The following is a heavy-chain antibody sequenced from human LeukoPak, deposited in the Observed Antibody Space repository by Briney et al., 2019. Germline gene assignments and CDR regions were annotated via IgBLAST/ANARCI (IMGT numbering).Heavy chain of an antibody. V-gene: IGHV3-7*01. Sequence: GGSLRLSCAASGFTFSSYWMSWVRQAPGKGLEWVANIKQDGSEKYYVDSVKGRFTISRDNAKNSLYLQMNGLRAEDTAVNYCATEVGTPAIRSAFDMWGQGTMVTVSS. CDR1: GFTFSSYW. J-gene: IGHJ3*02. D-gene: IGHD2-2*01. CDR2: IKQDGSEK. CDR3: ATEVGTPAIRSAFDM.